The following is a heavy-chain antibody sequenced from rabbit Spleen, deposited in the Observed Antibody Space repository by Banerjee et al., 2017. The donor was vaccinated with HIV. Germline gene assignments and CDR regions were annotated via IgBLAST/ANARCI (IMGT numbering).Heavy chain of an antibody. J-gene: IGHJ6*01. V-gene: IGHV1S45*01. CDR1: GFDFSSYG. Sequence: EQLEESGGGLVKPEGSLTLSCKASGFDFSSYGVSWVRQAPGKGLEWISCIAGSGSGFTYSATWAEGRFTCSKTSSTTVTLQMTSLTATDTATYFCARDTGTSFSTYGMDLWGPGTLVTVS. CDR2: IAGSGSGFT. D-gene: IGHD7-1*01. CDR3: ARDTGTSFSTYGMDL.